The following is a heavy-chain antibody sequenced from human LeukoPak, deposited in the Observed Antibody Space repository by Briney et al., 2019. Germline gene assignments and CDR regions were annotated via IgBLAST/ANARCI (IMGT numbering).Heavy chain of an antibody. CDR3: ARGMLLYYYYGMDV. V-gene: IGHV4-34*01. CDR1: GGSISSYY. CDR2: INHSGST. Sequence: SETLSLTCTVSGGSISSYYWSWIRQPPGKGLEWIGEINHSGSTNYNPSLKSRVTISVDTSKNQFSLKLSSVTAADTAVYYCARGMLLYYYYGMDVWGQGTTVTVSS. D-gene: IGHD2-15*01. J-gene: IGHJ6*02.